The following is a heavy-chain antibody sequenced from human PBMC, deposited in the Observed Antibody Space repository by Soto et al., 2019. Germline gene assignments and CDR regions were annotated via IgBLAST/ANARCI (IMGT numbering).Heavy chain of an antibody. J-gene: IGHJ6*02. CDR2: ISGSGGST. Sequence: GGSLRLSCAASGFTFSSYAMSWVRQAPGKGLEWVSAISGSGGSTYYADSVKGRFTISRDNSKNTLYLQMNSLRAEDTAVYYCAKWFDWLLPYYYGMDVWGQGTTVTVSS. CDR3: AKWFDWLLPYYYGMDV. CDR1: GFTFSSYA. V-gene: IGHV3-23*01. D-gene: IGHD3-9*01.